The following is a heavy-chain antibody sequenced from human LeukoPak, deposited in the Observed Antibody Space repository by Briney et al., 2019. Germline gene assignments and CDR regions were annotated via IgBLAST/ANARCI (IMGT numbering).Heavy chain of an antibody. D-gene: IGHD4-17*01. CDR2: ISWNSGSI. CDR3: AKATTGRYGEDAFDI. V-gene: IGHV3-9*01. Sequence: GGSLRLSCAASGFTVSNDHMSWVRQAPGKGLEWVSGISWNSGSIDYADSVKGRFTISRDNAKNSLYLQMSSLRAEDTALYYCAKATTGRYGEDAFDIWGQGTMVTVSS. CDR1: GFTVSNDH. J-gene: IGHJ3*02.